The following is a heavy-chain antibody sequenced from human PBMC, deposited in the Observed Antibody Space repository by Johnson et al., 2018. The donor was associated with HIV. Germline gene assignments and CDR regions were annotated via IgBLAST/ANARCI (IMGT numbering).Heavy chain of an antibody. V-gene: IGHV3-20*04. CDR2: INWSGGST. CDR3: AIPYFYDSGDYR. Sequence: VQLVESGGGVVQPGRSLRLSCAASGFTFDDYGMSWVRQAPGKGLEWVSGINWSGGSTAYADSVKGRFTISRDNSKNTLYLQMNSLRAEDTAVYYCAIPYFYDSGDYRWGQGTMVTVSS. D-gene: IGHD3-22*01. J-gene: IGHJ3*01. CDR1: GFTFDDYG.